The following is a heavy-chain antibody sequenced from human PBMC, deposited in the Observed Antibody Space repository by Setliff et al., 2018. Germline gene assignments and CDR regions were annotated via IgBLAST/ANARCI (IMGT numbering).Heavy chain of an antibody. D-gene: IGHD2-21*02. V-gene: IGHV3-64D*09. Sequence: PGGSLRLSCSASGFTFSRYAMHWVRQAPRKGLESVSAISSTGIPIYYADSVKARFTISRGDAQNTLYLQMSSLRTDDTAVYYCVKDPSVYGADSGSIWGQGTMVTVSS. CDR3: VKDPSVYGADSGSI. J-gene: IGHJ3*02. CDR1: GFTFSRYA. CDR2: ISSTGIPI.